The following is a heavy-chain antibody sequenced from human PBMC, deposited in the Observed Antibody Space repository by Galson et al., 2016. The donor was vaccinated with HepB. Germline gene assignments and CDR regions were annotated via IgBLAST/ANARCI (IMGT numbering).Heavy chain of an antibody. CDR3: ARDLWGRQRLAYYFDY. D-gene: IGHD6-25*01. Sequence: SLRLSCAASEFTFSSYAMAWVRQAPGKGLEWVSGISHSGGTTYYADSVKGRFIVSRDNSKNTLYLQMSSLRAEDTAVYYCARDLWGRQRLAYYFDYWGQGTLVTVSS. CDR2: ISHSGGTT. V-gene: IGHV3-23*01. J-gene: IGHJ4*02. CDR1: EFTFSSYA.